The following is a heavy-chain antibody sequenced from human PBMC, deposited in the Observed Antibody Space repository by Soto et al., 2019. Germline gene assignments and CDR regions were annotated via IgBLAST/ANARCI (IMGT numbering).Heavy chain of an antibody. CDR1: GYTFTSYD. Sequence: ASVKVSCKASGYTFTSYDINWVRQATGQGLEWMGWMNPNSGNTGYAQKFQGRVTMTRNTSISTAYTELSSLRSEDTAVYYCARGGYDYDFWSGSTAFDIWGQGTMVTVSS. J-gene: IGHJ3*02. CDR2: MNPNSGNT. D-gene: IGHD3-3*01. V-gene: IGHV1-8*01. CDR3: ARGGYDYDFWSGSTAFDI.